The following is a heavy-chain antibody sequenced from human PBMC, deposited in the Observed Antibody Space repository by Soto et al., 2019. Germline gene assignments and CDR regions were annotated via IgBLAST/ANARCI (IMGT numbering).Heavy chain of an antibody. J-gene: IGHJ4*02. CDR1: GGSFSGYY. V-gene: IGHV4-34*01. Sequence: QVQLQQWGAGLLKPSETLSLTCAVYGGSFSGYYWSWIRQPPGKGLEWIGEINHSGSTNYNPSLKSRVTISLDTSKNQFSLKLSSVTAADTAVYYCARDYGGKASFDYWGQGTLVTVSS. CDR3: ARDYGGKASFDY. CDR2: INHSGST. D-gene: IGHD4-17*01.